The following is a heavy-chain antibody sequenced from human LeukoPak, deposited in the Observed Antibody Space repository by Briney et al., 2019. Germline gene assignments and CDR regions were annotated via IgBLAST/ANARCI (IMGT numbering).Heavy chain of an antibody. J-gene: IGHJ5*02. CDR3: ARVVVAATNWFDP. CDR1: GGSLSRGGCY. Sequence: PSQTLSLTCTVSGGSLSRGGCYWSWIRQHPGKGLEWIGYIYYSGSTYYNPSLKSRVTISVDTSKNQFSLKMSSVTAADTAVYYCARVVVAATNWFDPWGQGTLVTVSS. CDR2: IYYSGST. D-gene: IGHD2-15*01. V-gene: IGHV4-31*03.